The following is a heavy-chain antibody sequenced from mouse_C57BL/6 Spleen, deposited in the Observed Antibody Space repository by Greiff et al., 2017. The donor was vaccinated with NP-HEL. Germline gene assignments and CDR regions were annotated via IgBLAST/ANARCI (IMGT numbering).Heavy chain of an antibody. D-gene: IGHD2-3*01. CDR3: ARGGVYDGYYWFAY. Sequence: VQLQQSGAELVRPGASVKLSCKASGYTFTDYYINWVKQRPGQGLEWIARIYPGSGNTYYNEKFKGKATLTAEKSSSTAYMQLSSLTSEDSAVYFCARGGVYDGYYWFAYWGQGTLVTVSA. CDR2: IYPGSGNT. CDR1: GYTFTDYY. V-gene: IGHV1-76*01. J-gene: IGHJ3*01.